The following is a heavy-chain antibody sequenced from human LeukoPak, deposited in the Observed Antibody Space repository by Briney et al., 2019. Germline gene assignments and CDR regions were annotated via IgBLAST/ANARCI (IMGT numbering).Heavy chain of an antibody. V-gene: IGHV3-74*01. J-gene: IGHJ4*02. CDR3: ARSSQADDY. Sequence: GGSLRLSCAASGFTFSSYWMHWVRHVPGKGLVWVARINPGGSSITYADSVKGRFTISRDNAKNTLYLQMDSLRAEDTGVYYCARSSQADDYWGQGTLVTVSS. D-gene: IGHD6-13*01. CDR1: GFTFSSYW. CDR2: INPGGSSI.